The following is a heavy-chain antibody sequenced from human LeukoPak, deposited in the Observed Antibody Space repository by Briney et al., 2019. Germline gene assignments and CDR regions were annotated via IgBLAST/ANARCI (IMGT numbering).Heavy chain of an antibody. J-gene: IGHJ5*02. D-gene: IGHD6-19*01. V-gene: IGHV3-7*01. CDR1: GFTFSSYW. CDR2: IKQDGSEK. Sequence: PGGSLRLSCAASGFTFSSYWMSWVRQAPGKGLEWVANIKQDGSEKYYVDSVKGRFTISRDNAKNSLYLQMNSLRAEDTAVYYCAREVWGIAVAGHNWFDPWGQGTLVTVSS. CDR3: AREVWGIAVAGHNWFDP.